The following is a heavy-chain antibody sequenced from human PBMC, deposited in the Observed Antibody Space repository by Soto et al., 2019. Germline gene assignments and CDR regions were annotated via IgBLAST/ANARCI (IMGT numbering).Heavy chain of an antibody. V-gene: IGHV4-59*01. CDR1: GGSISSCY. CDR3: ARGGGLTPNFDY. CDR2: IHSSGNS. Sequence: SETLSLTCTVSGGSISSCYWSWIRQPPGKGLEWIGYIHSSGNSNYNPSLKSRVTASADTSKNQFSLKLKSVTAADTAVYYCARGGGLTPNFDYWGQGTLVTVSS. J-gene: IGHJ4*02. D-gene: IGHD7-27*01.